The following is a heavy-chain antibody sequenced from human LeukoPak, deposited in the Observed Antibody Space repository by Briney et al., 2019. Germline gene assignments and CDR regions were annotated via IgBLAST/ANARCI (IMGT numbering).Heavy chain of an antibody. J-gene: IGHJ4*02. CDR1: GFTFSSYS. CDR3: ARDVGEAGGADY. D-gene: IGHD1-26*01. Sequence: GGSLRLSCAASGFTFSSYSMNWVRQAPGKGLEWVSSISSSSSYIYYADSVKGRFTISRDNAKNSLYLQMNSLRAEDTAVYYCARDVGEAGGADYWGQGTLVTVSS. CDR2: ISSSSSYI. V-gene: IGHV3-21*01.